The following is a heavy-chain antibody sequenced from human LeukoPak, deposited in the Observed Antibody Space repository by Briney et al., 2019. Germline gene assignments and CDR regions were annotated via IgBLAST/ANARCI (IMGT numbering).Heavy chain of an antibody. V-gene: IGHV4-34*01. CDR2: INHSGST. CDR3: ARWTNRWLQTTIDY. Sequence: SETLSLTCAVSGGSISSGGYSWSWIRQPPGKGLEWIGEINHSGSTNYNPSLKSRVTISVDTSKNQFSLKLSSVTAADTAVYYCARWTNRWLQTTIDYWGQGTLVTVSS. D-gene: IGHD5-12*01. J-gene: IGHJ4*02. CDR1: GGSISSGGYS.